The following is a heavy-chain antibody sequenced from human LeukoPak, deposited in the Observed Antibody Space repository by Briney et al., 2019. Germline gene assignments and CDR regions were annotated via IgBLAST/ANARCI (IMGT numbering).Heavy chain of an antibody. Sequence: SETLSLTCTVSGGSISSYYWSWIRQPAGKGLEWIGRIYTSGSTNYNPSLKSRVTMSVDTSKNQFSLKLSSVTAADTAVYYCAIQTRYDFWSGYAYWGQGTLVTVSS. J-gene: IGHJ4*02. CDR1: GGSISSYY. CDR3: AIQTRYDFWSGYAY. CDR2: IYTSGST. D-gene: IGHD3-3*01. V-gene: IGHV4-4*07.